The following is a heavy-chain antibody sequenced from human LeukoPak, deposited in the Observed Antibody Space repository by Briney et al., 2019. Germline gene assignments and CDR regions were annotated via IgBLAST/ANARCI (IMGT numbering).Heavy chain of an antibody. CDR3: ARALRGVADAFDI. V-gene: IGHV1-2*02. CDR2: INPNSGGT. D-gene: IGHD3-10*01. J-gene: IGHJ3*02. CDR1: GYTFSNYG. Sequence: ASVKVSCKTSGYTFSNYGVSWVRQAPGQGLEWMGWINPNSGGTNYAQKFQGRVTMTRDTSISTAYMELSRLRSDDTAVYYCARALRGVADAFDIWGQGTMVTVSS.